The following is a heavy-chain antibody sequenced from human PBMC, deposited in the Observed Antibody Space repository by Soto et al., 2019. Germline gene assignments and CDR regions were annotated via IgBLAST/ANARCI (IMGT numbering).Heavy chain of an antibody. Sequence: EVQLLESGGGLVQPGGSLRLSCVTSGFTFSSYAMSWVRQAPGKGLEGVSGISGSGDNTYYADSVKGRFTISRDNSKNTLYLQMDGLRAEDTAVYYCAKCGIWGVTWGHPNYWGQGTLVTVSS. D-gene: IGHD3-10*01. V-gene: IGHV3-23*01. CDR2: ISGSGDNT. J-gene: IGHJ4*02. CDR3: AKCGIWGVTWGHPNY. CDR1: GFTFSSYA.